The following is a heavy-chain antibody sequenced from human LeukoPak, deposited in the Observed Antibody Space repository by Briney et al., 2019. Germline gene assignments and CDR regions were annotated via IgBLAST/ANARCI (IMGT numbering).Heavy chain of an antibody. CDR2: IYPRDSDT. J-gene: IGHJ4*02. Sequence: GESRKISCQGFGYRFTRHWYGWVRQMPGKRAGGMGIIYPRDSDTRYSPSFQAQATISVDKSISTADLRWSSLKASDTAMYYFAGRDYGGKLFDYWGQETLVTVSS. D-gene: IGHD4-23*01. CDR3: AGRDYGGKLFDY. V-gene: IGHV5-51*01. CDR1: GYRFTRHW.